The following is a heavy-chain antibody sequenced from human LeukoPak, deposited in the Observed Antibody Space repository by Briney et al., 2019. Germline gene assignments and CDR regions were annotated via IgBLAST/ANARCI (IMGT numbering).Heavy chain of an antibody. V-gene: IGHV1-46*01. CDR2: INPSGGST. Sequence: ASVKVSCXASGYTFTSYYMHWVRQAPGQGLEWMGIINPSGGSTSYAQKFQGRVTMTRDTSTSTVYMELSSLRSEDTAVYYCARDDAGYYGSGSYYIQYWGQGTLATVSS. CDR3: ARDDAGYYGSGSYYIQY. D-gene: IGHD3-10*01. CDR1: GYTFTSYY. J-gene: IGHJ4*02.